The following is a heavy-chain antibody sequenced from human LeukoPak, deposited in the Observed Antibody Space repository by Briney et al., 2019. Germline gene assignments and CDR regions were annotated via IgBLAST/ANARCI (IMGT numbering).Heavy chain of an antibody. CDR2: ISSSSSYT. Sequence: GGSLRLSCEASPFIFSGHWLNWVRQAPGKGLEWVSYISSSSSYTNYADSVKGRFTISRDNAKNSLYLQMNSLRAEDTAVYYCARVDRLSSWSPLYFDYWGQGTLVTVSS. J-gene: IGHJ4*02. CDR3: ARVDRLSSWSPLYFDY. V-gene: IGHV3-21*05. D-gene: IGHD6-13*01. CDR1: PFIFSGHW.